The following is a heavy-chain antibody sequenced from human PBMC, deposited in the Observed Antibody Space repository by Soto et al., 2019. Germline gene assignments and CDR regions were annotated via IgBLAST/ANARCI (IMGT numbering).Heavy chain of an antibody. D-gene: IGHD2-15*01. CDR3: ARTKFRGGGSPALGWFDP. CDR2: ISAYNGNT. CDR1: GYTFTSYG. V-gene: IGHV1-18*04. Sequence: QVQLVQSGAEVKKPGASVKVSCKASGYTFTSYGISWVRQAPGQGLEWMGWISAYNGNTNYAQKLQGRVTLTTDTSTSTAYMELRSLRSDDTAVYYCARTKFRGGGSPALGWFDPWGQGTLVTVSS. J-gene: IGHJ5*02.